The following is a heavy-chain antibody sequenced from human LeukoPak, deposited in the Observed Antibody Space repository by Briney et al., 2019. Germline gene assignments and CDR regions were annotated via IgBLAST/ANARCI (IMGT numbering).Heavy chain of an antibody. J-gene: IGHJ6*03. V-gene: IGHV1-69*05. CDR3: ARVAAEVVGVPGAIGFGWLRRDYYYMDV. CDR2: IIPIFGTT. CDR1: GGTFSSYA. D-gene: IGHD2-2*02. Sequence: SVKVSCKASGGTFSSYAFSWVRQAPGQGLEWMGSIIPIFGTTNYAQKFQGRVTMTRDMSTSTVYMELSSLRSEDTAVYYCARVAAEVVGVPGAIGFGWLRRDYYYMDVWGKGTTVTVSS.